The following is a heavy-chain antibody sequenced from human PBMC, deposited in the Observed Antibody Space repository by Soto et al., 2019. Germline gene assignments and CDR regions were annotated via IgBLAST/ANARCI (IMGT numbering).Heavy chain of an antibody. J-gene: IGHJ4*02. V-gene: IGHV4-38-2*02. CDR1: GYSTNSDHY. D-gene: IGHD3-10*01. CDR2: IYHRGST. CDR3: AKKGDYLSGKISLFDS. Sequence: SESLSLTCTVSGYSTNSDHYWGWIRQPPGKGLEWIGSIYHRGSTYYNLSLRSRVSIAIDASKNQFSLRLTSVTAADTAMYYCAKKGDYLSGKISLFDSWGQGTRVTVSS.